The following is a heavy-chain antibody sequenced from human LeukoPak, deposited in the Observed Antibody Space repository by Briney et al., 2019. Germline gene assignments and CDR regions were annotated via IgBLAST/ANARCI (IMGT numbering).Heavy chain of an antibody. CDR2: INTNTGNP. J-gene: IGHJ6*02. D-gene: IGHD2-2*01. CDR3: ARVEYCSSTSCYEYYYYYYGMDV. CDR1: GYTFTSYA. Sequence: ASVKVSCKASGYTFTSYAMNWVRQAPGQGLEWMGWINTNTGNPTYAQGFTGRFVFSLDTSVSTAYLQISSLKAEDTAVYYCARVEYCSSTSCYEYYYYYYGMDVWGQGTTVTVSS. V-gene: IGHV7-4-1*02.